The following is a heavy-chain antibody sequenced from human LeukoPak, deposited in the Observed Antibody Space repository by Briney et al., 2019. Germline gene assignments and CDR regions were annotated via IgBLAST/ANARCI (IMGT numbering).Heavy chain of an antibody. Sequence: GASVKVSCKVSGYTLTELSMHWVRQAPGKGLEWMGGFDPEDGETIYAQKFQDRVTMTEDTSTDTAYMELSSLRSEDTAVYYCAIQDPDSSGYQFDYWGQGTLVTVSS. CDR3: AIQDPDSSGYQFDY. CDR2: FDPEDGET. J-gene: IGHJ4*02. CDR1: GYTLTELS. V-gene: IGHV1-24*01. D-gene: IGHD3-22*01.